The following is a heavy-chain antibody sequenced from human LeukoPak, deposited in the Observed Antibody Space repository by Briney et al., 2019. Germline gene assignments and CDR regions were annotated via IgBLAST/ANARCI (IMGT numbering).Heavy chain of an antibody. CDR2: ISSSGSTI. D-gene: IGHD1-26*01. Sequence: PGGSLRLSCAASGFTFSSYETNWVRQAPGKGLEWVSYISSSGSTIYYADSVKGRFTISRDNAKNSLYLQMNSLRAEDTAVYYCARDRSGSYLGHAFDIWGQGTMVTVSS. V-gene: IGHV3-48*03. CDR1: GFTFSSYE. J-gene: IGHJ3*02. CDR3: ARDRSGSYLGHAFDI.